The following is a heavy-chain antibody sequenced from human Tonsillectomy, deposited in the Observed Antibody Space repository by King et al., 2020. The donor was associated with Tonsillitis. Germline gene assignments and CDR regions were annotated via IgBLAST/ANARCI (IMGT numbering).Heavy chain of an antibody. Sequence: VTLKESGPALVKPTQTLTLTCTFSGFSLSTSGMRVSWIRQPPGKALEWLARIDWDDDKFYSTSLKTRLTISKDTSKNQVVLTMTNMDPVDTATYYCTRGGSYRDWFDPWGQGTLVTVPS. D-gene: IGHD1-26*01. CDR1: GFSLSTSGMR. CDR2: IDWDDDK. V-gene: IGHV2-70*04. CDR3: TRGGSYRDWFDP. J-gene: IGHJ5*02.